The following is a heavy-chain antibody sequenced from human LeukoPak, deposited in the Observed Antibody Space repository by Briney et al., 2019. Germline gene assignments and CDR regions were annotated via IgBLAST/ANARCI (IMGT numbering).Heavy chain of an antibody. CDR1: GDSLSSNSAA. Sequence: SQTLSLTCALSGDSLSSNSAAWNWLRQSPSRGLEWLGRTYYRSKLYNDYAVSVKSRITINPDTSKNQFSLQLNSVTPEDTAVYYCARGDSSWYYFDYWGQGTLVTVSS. CDR3: ARGDSSWYYFDY. V-gene: IGHV6-1*01. D-gene: IGHD6-13*01. J-gene: IGHJ4*02. CDR2: TYYRSKLYN.